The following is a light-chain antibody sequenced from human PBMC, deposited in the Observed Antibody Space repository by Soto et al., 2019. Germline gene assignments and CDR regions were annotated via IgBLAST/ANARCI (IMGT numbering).Light chain of an antibody. CDR2: DNI. J-gene: IGLJ2*01. V-gene: IGLV1-51*01. CDR1: SSNVGSNY. CDR3: GTWDSSLSAVV. Sequence: QSVLTQPPSVSAAPGQRVTISCSGRSSNVGSNYVSWYQQLPGSAPKLLIYDNIQRPSGIPDRFSGSRSGTSATLGITGLQTGDEADYYCGTWDSSLSAVVFGGGTKVTVL.